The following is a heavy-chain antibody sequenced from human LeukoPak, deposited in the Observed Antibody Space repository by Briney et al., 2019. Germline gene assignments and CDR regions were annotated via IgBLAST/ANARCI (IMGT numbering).Heavy chain of an antibody. D-gene: IGHD3-22*01. CDR3: AREDHYYDSQGLDY. CDR1: GYTFTSYG. CDR2: ISAYNGNT. V-gene: IGHV1-18*01. Sequence: ASVKVSCKASGYTFTSYGISWVRQAPGQGLEWMGWISAYNGNTNYAQKLKGRVTMTTDTSTSTAYMELRSLRSDDTAVYYCAREDHYYDSQGLDYWGQGTLVTVSS. J-gene: IGHJ4*02.